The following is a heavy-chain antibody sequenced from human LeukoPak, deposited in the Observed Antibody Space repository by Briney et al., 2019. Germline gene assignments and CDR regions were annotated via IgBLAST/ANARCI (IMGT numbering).Heavy chain of an antibody. J-gene: IGHJ6*03. D-gene: IGHD2-2*01. CDR2: ISGSGGST. CDR1: GFTFSSYA. Sequence: PGGSLRLSCVASGFTFSSYAMSWVRQAPGKGLEWVSAISGSGGSTYYADSVKGRFTISRDNSKNSLYLQMNSLRAEDTAVYYCARGVVPAAICSRWGCNSVYYYYMDVWGKGTTVTVSS. CDR3: ARGVVPAAICSRWGCNSVYYYYMDV. V-gene: IGHV3-23*01.